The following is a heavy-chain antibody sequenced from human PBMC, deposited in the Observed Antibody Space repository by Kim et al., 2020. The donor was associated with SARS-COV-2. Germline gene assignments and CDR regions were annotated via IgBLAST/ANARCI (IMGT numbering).Heavy chain of an antibody. CDR2: TNTDESGT. CDR1: GFTFSAYW. D-gene: IGHD3-16*01. V-gene: IGHV3-74*01. Sequence: GGSLRPSCAASGFTFSAYWMHWVRQAPGKGLVWVSRTNTDESGTSFADSVKGRFTISRDNAKNTLYLQMNSLRAEDTAVYYCAKEGEGGDLDVWGKGTTV. CDR3: AKEGEGGDLDV. J-gene: IGHJ6*03.